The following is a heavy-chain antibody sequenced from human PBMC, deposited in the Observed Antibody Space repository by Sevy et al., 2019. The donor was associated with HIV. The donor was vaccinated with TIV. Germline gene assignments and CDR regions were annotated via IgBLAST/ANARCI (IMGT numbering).Heavy chain of an antibody. D-gene: IGHD3-3*01. CDR2: ISFSGSKT. V-gene: IGHV3-23*01. CDR1: GFNFNNYA. CDR3: AKTPFMDFWNDYYSFSFDF. Sequence: GGSLRLSCAAAGFNFNNYAMTWVRQAPGKGLEWVSGISFSGSKTYYAESVKGRFSISRDPSKNTLYLQMNNVRVEDTAVYFCAKTPFMDFWNDYYSFSFDFWDQGTLVTVSS. J-gene: IGHJ4*02.